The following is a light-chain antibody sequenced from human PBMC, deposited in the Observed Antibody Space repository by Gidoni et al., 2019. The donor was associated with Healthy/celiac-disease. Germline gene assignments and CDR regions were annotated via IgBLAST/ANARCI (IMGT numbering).Light chain of an antibody. CDR3: QQRSNWVT. Sequence: EIVLTQSPATLSSSPGERATLSCRASQSVSSYLAWYQQKPGQAPRLLIYDASNRATGIPARFSGSGSGTDFTLTISSLEPEDFAVYYCQQRSNWVTFXPXTKVDIK. CDR1: QSVSSY. V-gene: IGKV3-11*01. J-gene: IGKJ3*01. CDR2: DAS.